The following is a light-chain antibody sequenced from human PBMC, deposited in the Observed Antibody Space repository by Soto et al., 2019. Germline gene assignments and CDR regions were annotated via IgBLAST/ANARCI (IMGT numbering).Light chain of an antibody. J-gene: IGKJ1*01. V-gene: IGKV3-20*01. Sequence: EIVLTQSPGTLSLSPGERATLSCRASQSVSSSYLAWYQQKPGQAPRLLIYGASSRVTGIPDRFSGSGSGTDFTLTISRLEPEDFAVYYCQQYGSFPTTFGQGTKVDIK. CDR3: QQYGSFPTT. CDR1: QSVSSSY. CDR2: GAS.